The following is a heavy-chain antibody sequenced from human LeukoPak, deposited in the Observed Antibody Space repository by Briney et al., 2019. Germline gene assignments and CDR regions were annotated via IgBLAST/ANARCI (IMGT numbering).Heavy chain of an antibody. CDR3: AREYRSSWYLNWFDP. CDR2: IYNSGST. D-gene: IGHD6-13*01. J-gene: IGHJ5*02. Sequence: TSETLSLTCTVSGGSISTSNYYWGWIPQPPGKGLEWIGSIYNSGSTYYNTSLKSRVTISIDTTKNQFSLKLSSVTAEDTAMYYCAREYRSSWYLNWFDPWGQGTLVTVSS. CDR1: GGSISTSNYY. V-gene: IGHV4-39*07.